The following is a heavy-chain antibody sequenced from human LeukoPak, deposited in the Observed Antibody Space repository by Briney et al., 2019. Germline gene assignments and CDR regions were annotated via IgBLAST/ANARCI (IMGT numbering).Heavy chain of an antibody. CDR3: ARDSGREYSSSSSGFDP. V-gene: IGHV6-1*01. Sequence: SQTLSLTCAISGDSVSSNSAAWNWIRQSPSRGLEWLGRTYYRAKWYNDYAVSVKSRITINPDTSKNQFPLQLNSVTPEDTAVYYCARDSGREYSSSSSGFDPWGQGTLVTVSS. D-gene: IGHD6-6*01. CDR2: TYYRAKWYN. J-gene: IGHJ5*02. CDR1: GDSVSSNSAA.